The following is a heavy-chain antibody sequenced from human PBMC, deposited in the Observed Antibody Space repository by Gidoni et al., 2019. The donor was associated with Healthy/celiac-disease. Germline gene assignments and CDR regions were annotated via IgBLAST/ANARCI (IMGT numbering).Heavy chain of an antibody. J-gene: IGHJ4*02. Sequence: QVPLVQSGAEVKKPGASVKVSCQPSGYTFTSYAMHWVPQAPGQRREWMGWFNPGNGNTKYSQKFQGRVTITRDTSASTAYMELSSLRSEDTAVYYCARRTTVTPGALDYWGQGTLVTVSS. CDR3: ARRTTVTPGALDY. D-gene: IGHD4-17*01. CDR2: FNPGNGNT. CDR1: GYTFTSYA. V-gene: IGHV1-3*01.